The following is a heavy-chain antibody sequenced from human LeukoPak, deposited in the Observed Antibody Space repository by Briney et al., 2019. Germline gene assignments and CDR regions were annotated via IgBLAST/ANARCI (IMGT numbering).Heavy chain of an antibody. V-gene: IGHV3-66*01. CDR3: ARGNRYRMDV. Sequence: GGSLRLSCAASGFTVSNNFMNWVRQAPGKGLEWVSLIYSGGSTYSADSVKGRFTISRDASKNTLYLQMNSLRAEDTAIYYCARGNRYRMDVWGQGTTVTVSS. J-gene: IGHJ6*02. CDR2: IYSGGST. CDR1: GFTVSNNF. D-gene: IGHD1-14*01.